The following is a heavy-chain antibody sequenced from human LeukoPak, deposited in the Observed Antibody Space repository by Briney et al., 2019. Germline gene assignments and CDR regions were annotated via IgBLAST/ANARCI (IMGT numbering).Heavy chain of an antibody. Sequence: GGSLRLSCAASGFTFINYGMHWVRQAPGKGLDWVAVIRDDGSNKYYADSVKGRFTISRDNSKNTLYLQMKSLRAEDTAVYYCAKGGGYEAQYYYYYLDVWGKGTTVTISS. J-gene: IGHJ6*03. CDR3: AKGGGYEAQYYYYYLDV. CDR1: GFTFINYG. V-gene: IGHV3-30*02. CDR2: IRDDGSNK. D-gene: IGHD5-12*01.